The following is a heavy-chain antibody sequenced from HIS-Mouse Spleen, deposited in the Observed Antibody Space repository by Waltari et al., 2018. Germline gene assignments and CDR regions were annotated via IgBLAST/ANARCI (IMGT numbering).Heavy chain of an antibody. CDR2: IFPGDSDT. CDR1: GYSFTRYW. Sequence: EVQLVQSGAEGKKPGESLKISCKGSGYSFTRYWIGWVRKMPGKGLEWMGIIFPGDSDTRYIPSFQGQVTISADKSISTGYLQWSSLKASDTAMYYCAKVKTGDRAFDIWGQGTMVTVSS. J-gene: IGHJ3*02. D-gene: IGHD7-27*01. CDR3: AKVKTGDRAFDI. V-gene: IGHV5-51*01.